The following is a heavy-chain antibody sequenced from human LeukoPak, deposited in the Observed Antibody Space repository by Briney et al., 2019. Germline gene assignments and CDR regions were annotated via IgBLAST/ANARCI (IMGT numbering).Heavy chain of an antibody. J-gene: IGHJ4*02. CDR2: INPNSGGT. CDR3: ARLDCSSTSCYFDY. D-gene: IGHD2-2*01. CDR1: GCTFISYA. V-gene: IGHV1-2*02. Sequence: ASVKVSCKASGCTFISYAISWVRQAPGQGLEWMGWINPNSGGTNYAQKFQGRVTMTRDTSISTAYMELSRLRSDDTAVYYCARLDCSSTSCYFDYWGQGTLVTVSS.